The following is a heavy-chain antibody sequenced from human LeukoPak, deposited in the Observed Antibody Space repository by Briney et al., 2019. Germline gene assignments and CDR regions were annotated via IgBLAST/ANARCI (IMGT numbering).Heavy chain of an antibody. CDR3: ARETGSAVGSTDFDY. J-gene: IGHJ4*02. CDR2: ISYDGSNK. V-gene: IGHV3-30-3*01. D-gene: IGHD4-17*01. Sequence: GRSLRLSCAASGFTFISYAIHWVRQAPGKGLEWVAVISYDGSNKYYADSVKGRFTISRDNSKNTLYLQMNSLRAEDTAVYYCARETGSAVGSTDFDYWGQGTLVTVSS. CDR1: GFTFISYA.